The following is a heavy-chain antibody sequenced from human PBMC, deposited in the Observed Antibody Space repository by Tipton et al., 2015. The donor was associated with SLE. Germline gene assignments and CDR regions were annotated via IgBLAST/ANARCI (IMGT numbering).Heavy chain of an antibody. D-gene: IGHD3-16*01. CDR2: IHYTGST. J-gene: IGHJ4*02. Sequence: TLSLTCSVSGGSISGYYWGWIRQPPGKELEWIGYIHYTGSTNYIPSVKSRVSASVDTAKNQLSLKLASVTAADTAVYYCARDMGGPFDHWGQGTLVTVSS. V-gene: IGHV4-59*01. CDR1: GGSISGYY. CDR3: ARDMGGPFDH.